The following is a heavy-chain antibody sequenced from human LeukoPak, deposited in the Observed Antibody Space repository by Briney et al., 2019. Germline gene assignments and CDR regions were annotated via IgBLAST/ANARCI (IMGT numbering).Heavy chain of an antibody. V-gene: IGHV1-2*02. Sequence: GASVKVSCKASGYTFTIYYMHWVRQAPGQGLEWMGWINPNSGGTNYAQKFQGRVTMTRDKSTSTAYMELSRVRSDDTAMYYCARGRVINDFWSGYYSDYWGQGALVTVSS. CDR3: ARGRVINDFWSGYYSDY. J-gene: IGHJ4*02. CDR1: GYTFTIYY. CDR2: INPNSGGT. D-gene: IGHD3-3*01.